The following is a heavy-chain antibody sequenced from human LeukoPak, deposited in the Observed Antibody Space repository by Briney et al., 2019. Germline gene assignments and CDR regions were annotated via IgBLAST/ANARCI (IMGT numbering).Heavy chain of an antibody. V-gene: IGHV1-3*01. Sequence: GASVKVSCKASGYTFTSYAMHWVRQAPGQRLEWMGWINAGNGNTKYSQKFQGRVTITRDTSASTAYMELSSLRSEDTAVYYCARDPRPSLTYYFDYWGQGTLVTVSS. CDR2: INAGNGNT. CDR3: ARDPRPSLTYYFDY. D-gene: IGHD2-2*01. CDR1: GYTFTSYA. J-gene: IGHJ4*02.